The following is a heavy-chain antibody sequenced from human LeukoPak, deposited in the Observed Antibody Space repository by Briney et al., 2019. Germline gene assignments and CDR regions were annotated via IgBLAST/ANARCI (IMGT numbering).Heavy chain of an antibody. CDR3: AKLKYYDSSGYFERFYFDY. Sequence: GGSLRLSCAASGFTFSSYGMSWVRQAPGKGLEWVSAISGTGGSTHYADSVKGRFTISRDNSKNTLYLQMNSLRAEDTAVYYCAKLKYYDSSGYFERFYFDYWGQGTLVTVSS. V-gene: IGHV3-23*01. CDR1: GFTFSSYG. CDR2: ISGTGGST. D-gene: IGHD3-22*01. J-gene: IGHJ4*02.